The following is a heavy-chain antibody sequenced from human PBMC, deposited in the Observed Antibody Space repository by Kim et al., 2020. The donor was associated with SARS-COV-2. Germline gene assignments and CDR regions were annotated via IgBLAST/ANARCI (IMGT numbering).Heavy chain of an antibody. CDR1: GFTFKSHG. J-gene: IGHJ6*02. CDR2: IETGGET. D-gene: IGHD3-10*01. V-gene: IGHV3-13*01. CDR3: VRDGSGSLPYSMDV. Sequence: GGSLRLSCAASGFTFKSHGMHWVRQVIGKGLEWISIIETGGETYYSDSVKGRFTISREKAKNSLYLQMSSLRGGDTAVYYCVRDGSGSLPYSMDVWGQGTAVTVSS.